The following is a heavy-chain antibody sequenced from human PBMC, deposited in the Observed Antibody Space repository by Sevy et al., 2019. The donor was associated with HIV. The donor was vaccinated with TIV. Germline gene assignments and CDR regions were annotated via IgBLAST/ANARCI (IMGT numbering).Heavy chain of an antibody. V-gene: IGHV4-38-2*01. Sequence: SETLSLTCAVSGFSFSSGYSISSVYYWGWIRQPPGKGLEWIGSIYQSGTTYYNPSLKSRVTISVDTSKSQFSLKLNSVTAADTAVYYCARYSGSYSHAFDIWGQGTMVTVSS. D-gene: IGHD1-26*01. J-gene: IGHJ3*02. CDR2: IYQSGTT. CDR1: GFSFSSGYSISSVYY. CDR3: ARYSGSYSHAFDI.